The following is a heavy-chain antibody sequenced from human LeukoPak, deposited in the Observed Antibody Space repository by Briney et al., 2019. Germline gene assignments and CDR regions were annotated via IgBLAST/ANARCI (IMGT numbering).Heavy chain of an antibody. D-gene: IGHD3-10*01. V-gene: IGHV4-61*01. J-gene: IGHJ6*02. CDR1: GASVIRDNYF. CDR3: ARDRYDRDTCDATFYYYGVDV. CDR2: VSNRGST. Sequence: SETLSLTCTVSGASVIRDNYFWSWIRQAPGKGLEWIGFVSNRGSTSYNPSLKSRVVISADSSNHQFSLKLTSVIAADTAVYYCARDRYDRDTCDATFYYYGVDVWGQGTTVTVSS.